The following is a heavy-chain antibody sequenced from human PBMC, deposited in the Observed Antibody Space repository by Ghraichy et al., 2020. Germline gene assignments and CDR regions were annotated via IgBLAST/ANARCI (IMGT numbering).Heavy chain of an antibody. CDR3: ARSEQLAYYYYGMDV. Sequence: GGSLRLSCAASGFTFSSYSMNWVRQAPGKGLEWVSSISSSSSYIYYADSVKGRFTISRDNAKNSLYLQMNSLRAEDTAVYYCARSEQLAYYYYGMDVWGQGTTVTVSS. J-gene: IGHJ6*02. D-gene: IGHD6-6*01. CDR1: GFTFSSYS. CDR2: ISSSSSYI. V-gene: IGHV3-21*01.